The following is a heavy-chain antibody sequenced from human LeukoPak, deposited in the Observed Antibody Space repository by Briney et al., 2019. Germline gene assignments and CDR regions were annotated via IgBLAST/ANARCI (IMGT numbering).Heavy chain of an antibody. Sequence: GGSLRLSCAASGFTFSTYWMHWVRQAPGKGLEWVSHITASGTAMFYADSVKGRFTISRDNAKNSLYLQMNSLRDEDTAVYYCASSGSYRFDYWGQGTLVTVSS. CDR1: GFTFSTYW. D-gene: IGHD1-26*01. V-gene: IGHV3-48*02. CDR3: ASSGSYRFDY. CDR2: ITASGTAM. J-gene: IGHJ4*02.